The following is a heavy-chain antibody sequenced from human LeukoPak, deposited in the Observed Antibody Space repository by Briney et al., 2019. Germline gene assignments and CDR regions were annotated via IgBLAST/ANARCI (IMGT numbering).Heavy chain of an antibody. CDR2: IDTTSEYI. J-gene: IGHJ4*02. V-gene: IGHV3-21*01. CDR1: GFTFSSYS. CDR3: ARADRDSDWYIDDC. Sequence: GGSLKLSCAASGFTFSSYSMNWVRQSPGKGLEWVASIDTTSEYIFYTDSLKGRFTISRDNAKNSLYLQMNNLRAEDTAVYYCARADRDSDWYIDDCWGQGTLVTVSS. D-gene: IGHD6-19*01.